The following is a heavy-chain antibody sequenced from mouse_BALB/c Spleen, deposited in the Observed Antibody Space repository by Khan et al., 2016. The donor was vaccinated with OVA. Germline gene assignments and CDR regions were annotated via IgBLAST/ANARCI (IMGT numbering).Heavy chain of an antibody. V-gene: IGHV3-2*02. J-gene: IGHJ2*01. D-gene: IGHD1-1*01. CDR2: ISYSGNT. CDR1: GYSITSDYA. Sequence: EVGLQESGPGLVKPSQSLSLTCTVTGYSITSDYAWNWIRQFPGNKLEWMGFISYSGNTNYNPSLKSRISITRDTSKNQFFLQLNSVTTEDTARYYCARVYGGDFDYWGQGTTLTVSS. CDR3: ARVYGGDFDY.